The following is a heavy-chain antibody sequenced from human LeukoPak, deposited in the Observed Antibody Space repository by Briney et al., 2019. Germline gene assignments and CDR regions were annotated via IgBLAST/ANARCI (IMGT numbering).Heavy chain of an antibody. CDR1: GFTFSSYA. CDR3: AKCVNGDSLYAFDI. D-gene: IGHD4-17*01. CDR2: ISGSGGST. Sequence: GGSLRLSCAASGFTFSSYAMSWVRQAPGKGVGGVSAISGSGGSTYYADSVKGRFTISRDNFKNTLYLQMNSLRAEDTAVYYCAKCVNGDSLYAFDIWGQGTMVTVSS. J-gene: IGHJ3*02. V-gene: IGHV3-23*01.